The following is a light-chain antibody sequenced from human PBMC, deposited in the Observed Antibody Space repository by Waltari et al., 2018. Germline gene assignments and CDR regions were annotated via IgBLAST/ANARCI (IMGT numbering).Light chain of an antibody. CDR1: SSDVGDY. CDR3: SSYAGSNNLV. J-gene: IGLJ2*01. Sequence: QSALTQPPPASGSPGQSVTVSCTGTSSDVGDYVSWYQQHPGKAPTLMISEFTKRPSGVPVRCSGSKPCDTASLTVSGLQAEDEADYYCSSYAGSNNLVFGGGTKLTVL. CDR2: EFT. V-gene: IGLV2-8*01.